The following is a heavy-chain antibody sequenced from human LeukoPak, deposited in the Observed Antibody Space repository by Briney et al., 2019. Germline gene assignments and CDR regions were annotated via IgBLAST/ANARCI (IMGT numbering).Heavy chain of an antibody. V-gene: IGHV4-59*01. CDR2: IYYSGST. CDR3: ARAVYYDFWSGHGRYFDY. J-gene: IGHJ4*02. Sequence: SETLSLTCTVSGGSISSYYWSWIRQPPGKGLEWIGCIYYSGSTNYNPSLKSRVTISVDTSKNQFSLKLSSVTAADTAVYYCARAVYYDFWSGHGRYFDYWGQGTLVTVSS. CDR1: GGSISSYY. D-gene: IGHD3-3*01.